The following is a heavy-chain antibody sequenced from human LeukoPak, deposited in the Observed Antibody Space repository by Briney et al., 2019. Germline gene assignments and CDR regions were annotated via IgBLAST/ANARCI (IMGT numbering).Heavy chain of an antibody. V-gene: IGHV4-59*08. Sequence: SETLSLTCTVSGGSISSYYWSWIRQPPGKGLEWIGYIYYSGSTNYNPSLKSRVTISVDTSKNQFSLKLSSVTAADTAVYYCATSGGGDYGDAFDIWGQGTMVTVSS. D-gene: IGHD4-17*01. CDR3: ATSGGGDYGDAFDI. CDR2: IYYSGST. CDR1: GGSISSYY. J-gene: IGHJ3*02.